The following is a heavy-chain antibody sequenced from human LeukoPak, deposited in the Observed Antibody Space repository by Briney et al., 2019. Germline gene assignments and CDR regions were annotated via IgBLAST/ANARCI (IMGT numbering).Heavy chain of an antibody. J-gene: IGHJ3*02. V-gene: IGHV4-61*02. CDR1: GGSISSGSYY. CDR3: ASFFYNWTDGFAFDI. CDR2: IYTCGST. Sequence: SQTLSLTCTVSGGSISSGSYYWSWIRQPAGKGLEWIGRIYTCGSTNYNPSLKSRVTISVDTSKNQFSLRLSSVTAADTAVYYCASFFYNWTDGFAFDIWGQGTMVTVSS. D-gene: IGHD1-20*01.